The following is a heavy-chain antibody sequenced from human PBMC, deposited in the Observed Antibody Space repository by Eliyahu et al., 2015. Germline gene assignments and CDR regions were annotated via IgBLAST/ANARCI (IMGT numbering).Heavy chain of an antibody. V-gene: IGHV4-39*01. CDR3: ARVYGDYGHGMDNWFDP. CDR2: IYYSGXT. CDR1: GXSXSSXXYX. J-gene: IGHJ5*02. Sequence: QLQLQESXPGLVKPSETLSLTCTVXGXSXSSXXYXWGWIRQPPGKGLEWIGSIYYSGXTYYNPSLKSRVTISVDTSKNQFSLKLSSVTAADTAVYYCARVYGDYGHGMDNWFDPWGQGTLVTVSS. D-gene: IGHD4-17*01.